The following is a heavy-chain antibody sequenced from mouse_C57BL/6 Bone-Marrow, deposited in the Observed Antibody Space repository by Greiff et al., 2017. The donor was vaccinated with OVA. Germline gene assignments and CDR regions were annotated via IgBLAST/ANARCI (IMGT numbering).Heavy chain of an antibody. CDR1: GYTFTDYY. J-gene: IGHJ2*01. Sequence: LEESGAELVRPGASVKLSCKASGYTFTDYYILCVAQRPGQELGWIARIYPGRCNTYYNEKFKGKATLTAEKSSSTAYMQLSSLTSEDSAVYFCARWNFITTVPDYWGQGTTLTVSS. V-gene: IGHV1-76*01. CDR3: ARWNFITTVPDY. CDR2: IYPGRCNT. D-gene: IGHD1-1*01.